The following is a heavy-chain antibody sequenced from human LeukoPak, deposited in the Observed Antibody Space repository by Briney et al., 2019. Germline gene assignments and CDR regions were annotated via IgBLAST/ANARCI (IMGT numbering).Heavy chain of an antibody. CDR1: GFSFSNFG. V-gene: IGHV3-23*01. Sequence: GGSLRLSCAASGFSFSNFGMAWVRQGPGQGPELVSTIRGDGGDTHYADSLMGRFTISRDNSTNTLSLQMNSLRADDTAIYYCAKDVGEGAGPFDSWGQGTPVTVSS. CDR2: IRGDGGDT. J-gene: IGHJ4*02. D-gene: IGHD1-26*01. CDR3: AKDVGEGAGPFDS.